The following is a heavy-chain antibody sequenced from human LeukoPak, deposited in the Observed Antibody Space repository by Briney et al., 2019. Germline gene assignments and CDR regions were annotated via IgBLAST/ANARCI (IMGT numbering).Heavy chain of an antibody. Sequence: SETLSLTCTVSGGSISSSSYYWGWIRQPPGKGLEWIGSIYYSGSTYYNPSLKSRVTISVDTSKNQFSLKLSSVTAADTAVYYCASRIAVAGPYFDYWGQGTLVTVSS. CDR2: IYYSGST. CDR3: ASRIAVAGPYFDY. V-gene: IGHV4-39*01. CDR1: GGSISSSSYY. J-gene: IGHJ4*02. D-gene: IGHD6-19*01.